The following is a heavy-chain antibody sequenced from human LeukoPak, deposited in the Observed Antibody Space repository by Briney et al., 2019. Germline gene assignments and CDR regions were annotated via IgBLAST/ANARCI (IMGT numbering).Heavy chain of an antibody. CDR2: IKSKTDGGTT. D-gene: IGHD3-10*01. V-gene: IGHV3-15*01. Sequence: PGGSLRLSCAASGFTFSNAWMSWVRQAPGKGLEWVGRIKSKTDGGTTDYAAPVKGRFTISRDDSKNTLYLQMNSLKTEDTAVYYCTTEAYGSGSGLDYRGQGTLVTVSS. J-gene: IGHJ4*02. CDR1: GFTFSNAW. CDR3: TTEAYGSGSGLDY.